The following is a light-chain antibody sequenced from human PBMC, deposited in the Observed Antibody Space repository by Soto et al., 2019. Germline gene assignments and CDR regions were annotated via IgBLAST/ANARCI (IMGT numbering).Light chain of an antibody. CDR3: QTWDTGARVV. CDR2: LSSDGSH. J-gene: IGLJ2*01. Sequence: QLVLTQSPXASAXLGASVKLXXTLSSGHSSYAIAWHQQQPEKGPRYLMKLSSDGSHSKGDGIPDRFSGSSSGAERYLTISSLQSEDEADYYCQTWDTGARVVFGGGTKLTVL. V-gene: IGLV4-69*01. CDR1: SGHSSYA.